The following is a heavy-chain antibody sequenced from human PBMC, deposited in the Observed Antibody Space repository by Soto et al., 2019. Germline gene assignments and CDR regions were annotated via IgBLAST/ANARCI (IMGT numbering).Heavy chain of an antibody. Sequence: GPSLRLSCAASGFAFSRFPMHSVRQAPGKGLVWVSRIDPDGSDTTYADSVKGRFTISRDNAKNIVYLQMSSLRAEDTALYYCATMAGTYPYWGQGTLVTVSS. CDR1: GFAFSRFP. V-gene: IGHV3-74*01. CDR3: ATMAGTYPY. D-gene: IGHD1-26*01. CDR2: IDPDGSDT. J-gene: IGHJ4*02.